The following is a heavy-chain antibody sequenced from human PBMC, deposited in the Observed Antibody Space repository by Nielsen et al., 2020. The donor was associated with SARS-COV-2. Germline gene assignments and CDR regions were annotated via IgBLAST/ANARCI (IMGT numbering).Heavy chain of an antibody. CDR2: IYYSGST. CDR1: GGSISSGGYS. CDR3: ARVWHAFDI. Sequence: SETLSLTCAVSGGSISSGGYSWSWIRQPPGKGLEWIGYIYYSGSTYYNPSLKSRVTISVDTSKNQFSLKLSSVTAADTAVYYCARVWHAFDIWGQGTMVTVSS. V-gene: IGHV4-31*11. J-gene: IGHJ3*02.